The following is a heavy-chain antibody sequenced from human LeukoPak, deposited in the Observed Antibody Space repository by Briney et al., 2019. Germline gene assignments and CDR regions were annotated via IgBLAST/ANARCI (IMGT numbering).Heavy chain of an antibody. CDR1: GGSFSGYY. Sequence: PSETLSLTCAVYGGSFSGYYWSWIRQPPGKGLEWIGEINHSGSTNYNPSLKSRVTISVDTSKNQFSLKLSSVTAADTAVYYCARRPTVTTYYYYYYYMDVWGKGTTVTISS. CDR2: INHSGST. CDR3: ARRPTVTTYYYYYYYMDV. V-gene: IGHV4-34*01. D-gene: IGHD4-17*01. J-gene: IGHJ6*03.